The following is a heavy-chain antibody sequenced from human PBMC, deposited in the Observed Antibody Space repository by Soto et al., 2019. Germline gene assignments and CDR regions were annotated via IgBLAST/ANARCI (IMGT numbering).Heavy chain of an antibody. J-gene: IGHJ6*03. CDR1: GFTFSSYA. CDR3: AKGGYLPPYYSSSYMDV. V-gene: IGHV3-23*01. CDR2: ISGSGGST. D-gene: IGHD2-15*01. Sequence: GGSLRLSCAASGFTFSSYAMSWVRQAPGKGLEWVSAISGSGGSTYYADSVKGRFTISRDNSKNTLYLQMNSLRAEDTAVYYSAKGGYLPPYYSSSYMDVGGKGPRVTVPS.